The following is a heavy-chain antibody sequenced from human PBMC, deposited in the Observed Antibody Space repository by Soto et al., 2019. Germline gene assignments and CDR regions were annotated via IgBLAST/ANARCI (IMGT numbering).Heavy chain of an antibody. J-gene: IGHJ5*02. D-gene: IGHD3-10*01. CDR1: GFTFSGYA. CDR2: ISGSGDST. V-gene: IGHV3-23*01. Sequence: EVQLLESGGGLVQPGESLRLSCAASGFTFSGYAVSWVRQAPGKGLEWVSGISGSGDSTYYADSVKGRFTISRDNSKNTLYLQMNSLRAVDTAVYYCAKSAYVSGTQRFDPWGQGTLVIVSS. CDR3: AKSAYVSGTQRFDP.